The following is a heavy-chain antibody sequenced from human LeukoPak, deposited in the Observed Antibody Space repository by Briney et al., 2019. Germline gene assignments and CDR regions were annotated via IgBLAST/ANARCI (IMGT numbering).Heavy chain of an antibody. CDR3: ARDRGLISAADYFDY. D-gene: IGHD6-13*01. CDR1: GFTFSSYA. CDR2: ISYDGSIE. Sequence: GRSLRLSCAASGFTFSSYAMHWVRQAPGKGLEWVAVISYDGSIEAYADSVRGRFTVSRDKSKNTLYLQMNSLRVEDTAVYSCARDRGLISAADYFDYWGQGTLVTVSS. V-gene: IGHV3-30*04. J-gene: IGHJ4*02.